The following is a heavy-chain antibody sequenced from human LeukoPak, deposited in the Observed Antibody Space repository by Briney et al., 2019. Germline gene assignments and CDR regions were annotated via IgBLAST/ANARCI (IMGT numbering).Heavy chain of an antibody. CDR3: AKQAGGSGNYYYY. V-gene: IGHV1-2*04. CDR1: GYTFTGYY. J-gene: IGHJ4*02. CDR2: INPNSGGT. D-gene: IGHD3-10*01. Sequence: ASVKVSCKASGYTFTGYYMHWVRQAPGQGLEWMGWINPNSGGTNYAQKFQGWVTMTRDTSISTAYMELSRLRSDDTAVYYCAKQAGGSGNYYYYWGQGTLVTVSP.